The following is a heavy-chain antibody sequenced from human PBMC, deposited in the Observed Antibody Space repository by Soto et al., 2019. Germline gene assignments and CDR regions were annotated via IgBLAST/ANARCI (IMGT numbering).Heavy chain of an antibody. Sequence: SETLSLTCTVSGDSLSRSSYYWGWIRQPPGKGLEWIGNIYYSGSTYYNPSLKSRVTISVDTSKNQFSLKLSSVTAADTAVYYCARPYYDILPGYSYWGQGTLVTVSS. CDR2: IYYSGST. V-gene: IGHV4-39*01. CDR1: GDSLSRSSYY. J-gene: IGHJ4*02. D-gene: IGHD3-9*01. CDR3: ARPYYDILPGYSY.